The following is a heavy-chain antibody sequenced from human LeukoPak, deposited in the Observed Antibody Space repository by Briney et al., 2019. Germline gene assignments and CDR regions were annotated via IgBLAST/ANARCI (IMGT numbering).Heavy chain of an antibody. Sequence: SETLSLTCAVYGGSFSGYYWSWIRQPPGKGLEWIGYIYYSGSTNYNPSLKSRVTISVDTSKNQFSLKLSSVTAADTAVYYCARASDIVVVPAALESAFDIWGQGTMVTVSS. D-gene: IGHD2-2*01. J-gene: IGHJ3*02. CDR2: IYYSGST. CDR1: GGSFSGYY. CDR3: ARASDIVVVPAALESAFDI. V-gene: IGHV4-59*01.